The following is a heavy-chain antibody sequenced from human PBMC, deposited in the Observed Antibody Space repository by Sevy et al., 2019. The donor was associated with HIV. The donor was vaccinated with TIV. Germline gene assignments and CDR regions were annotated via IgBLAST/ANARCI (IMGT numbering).Heavy chain of an antibody. CDR1: GFTFVDYA. CDR2: LKSRGYGGTI. J-gene: IGHJ4*02. V-gene: IGHV3-49*04. Sequence: GGSLRLSCTASGFTFVDYAMSWVRQAPGKGLEWVAFLKSRGYGGTIDHAASVKGRFTISRDDSKSIAYLQMNDLRTEDTAVYYCTRWKGAQCVFDYWGQGALVTVSS. D-gene: IGHD1-1*01. CDR3: TRWKGAQCVFDY.